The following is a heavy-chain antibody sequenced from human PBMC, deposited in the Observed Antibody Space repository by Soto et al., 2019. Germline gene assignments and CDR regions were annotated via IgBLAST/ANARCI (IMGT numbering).Heavy chain of an antibody. CDR1: VGSISSGGYY. V-gene: IGHV4-31*03. Sequence: PSETLSLTCTFSVGSISSGGYYWSWIRQHPGKGLEWIGYIYYSGSTYYNPSLKSRVTISVDTSKNQFSLKLSSVTAAETAVYYCARASGGTSHFDYWGQGTLVTVSS. CDR2: IYYSGST. CDR3: ARASGGTSHFDY. D-gene: IGHD1-26*01. J-gene: IGHJ4*02.